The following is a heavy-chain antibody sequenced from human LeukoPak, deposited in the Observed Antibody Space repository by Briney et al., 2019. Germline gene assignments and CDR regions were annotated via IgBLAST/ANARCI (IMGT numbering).Heavy chain of an antibody. CDR1: GDSIGRINYF. Sequence: PSETLSLTCTISGDSIGRINYFWGWIRQAPGKGLEWIVSMSYSGHTYYNPSLKSRVTTSIDTSKNQLSLNLKPVTAADTAVYYCARDRDVDDFDSWGHGTLVTVSS. D-gene: IGHD2-15*01. J-gene: IGHJ4*01. CDR3: ARDRDVDDFDS. CDR2: MSYSGHT. V-gene: IGHV4-39*07.